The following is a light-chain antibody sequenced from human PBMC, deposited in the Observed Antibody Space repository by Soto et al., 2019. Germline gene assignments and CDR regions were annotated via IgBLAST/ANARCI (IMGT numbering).Light chain of an antibody. CDR3: QQYGSSPT. CDR2: AAS. Sequence: DIQMTESPSSLYASIGDRGNISCRASQDISSSLNWYQHKSGKAPKLLIYAASGLHSGVPSRFSGSGSGTDFTLTISRLDPEDFAVYYCQQYGSSPTFGQGTKVDIK. V-gene: IGKV1-39*01. J-gene: IGKJ1*01. CDR1: QDISSS.